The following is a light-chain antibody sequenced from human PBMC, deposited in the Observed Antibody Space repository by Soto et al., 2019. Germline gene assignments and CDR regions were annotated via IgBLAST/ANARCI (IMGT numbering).Light chain of an antibody. CDR1: QSFSTTY. Sequence: VLTQSPATLSLSPGESATLSCRASQSFSTTYLAWYQQKPGQAPRILIYGESNRATGIPDRFSGSGSGTDLILTISRLEPEDFAVYYCQQYDSSPRTCGQGTKVDIK. J-gene: IGKJ1*01. CDR3: QQYDSSPRT. CDR2: GES. V-gene: IGKV3-20*01.